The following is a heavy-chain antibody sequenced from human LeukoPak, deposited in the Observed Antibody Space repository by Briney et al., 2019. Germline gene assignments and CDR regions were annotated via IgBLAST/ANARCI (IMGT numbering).Heavy chain of an antibody. CDR1: GFTFSSYS. CDR3: AREGGVGYYYGSGSSSPAFDI. D-gene: IGHD3-10*01. Sequence: PGGSLRLSCAASGFTFSSYSMNWVRQAPGKGLEWVSSISSSSSYIYYADSVKGRFTISRDNAKNSLYLQMNSLRAEGTAVYYCAREGGVGYYYGSGSSSPAFDIWGQGTMVTVSS. V-gene: IGHV3-21*01. J-gene: IGHJ3*02. CDR2: ISSSSSYI.